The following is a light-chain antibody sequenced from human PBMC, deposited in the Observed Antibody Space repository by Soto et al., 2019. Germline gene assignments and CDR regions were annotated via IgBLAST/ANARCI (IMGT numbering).Light chain of an antibody. CDR2: AAS. Sequence: IRMTQSPSSFSASTGDRFTITGRARQNINSYLNWYQQKPGKAPELLIYAASYLGNGVPSRFSGSGSGTYFTLTISSLQPEDLATYYCQQSYTTPLTFGGGTKVDI. J-gene: IGKJ4*01. CDR1: QNINSY. V-gene: IGKV1-39*01. CDR3: QQSYTTPLT.